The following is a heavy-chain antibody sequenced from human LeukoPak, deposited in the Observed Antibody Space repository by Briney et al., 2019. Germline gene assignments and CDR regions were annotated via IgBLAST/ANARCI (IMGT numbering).Heavy chain of an antibody. CDR2: ISGDGGST. V-gene: IGHV3-43*02. CDR3: AKDPPQYSYGYFDY. D-gene: IGHD5-18*01. CDR1: GFTFDDYA. Sequence: PGGSLRLSCAASGFTFDDYAMHWVRQAPGKGLEWVSLISGDGGSTYYADSVKGRFTISRDNSKNSLYPQMNSLRTEDTALYYCAKDPPQYSYGYFDYWGQGTLATVSS. J-gene: IGHJ4*02.